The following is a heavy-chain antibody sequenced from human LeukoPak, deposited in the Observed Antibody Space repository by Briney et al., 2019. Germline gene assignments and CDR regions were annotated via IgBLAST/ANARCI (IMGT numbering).Heavy chain of an antibody. CDR1: GGSISSYY. V-gene: IGHV4-59*08. Sequence: SETLSLTCTVSGGSISSYYWSWIRQPPGKGLEWIGYIYYSGSTNYNPSLKSRVTISVDTSKNQFSLKLSSVTAADTAVYYCARQGSGYGLDYWGRGTLVTVSS. CDR2: IYYSGST. CDR3: ARQGSGYGLDY. D-gene: IGHD5-12*01. J-gene: IGHJ4*02.